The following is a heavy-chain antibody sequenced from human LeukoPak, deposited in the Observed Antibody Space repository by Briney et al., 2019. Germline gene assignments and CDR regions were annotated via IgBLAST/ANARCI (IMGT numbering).Heavy chain of an antibody. J-gene: IGHJ6*03. CDR2: INHSGST. V-gene: IGHV4-34*01. CDR1: GGSFSGYY. CDR3: ARYSFLYYMDV. D-gene: IGHD5-18*01. Sequence: PSETLSLTCAVYGGSFSGYYWSWIRKPPGKGLEWIGEINHSGSTNYNPSLKSRVTISVDTSKNQFSLKLSSVTAADTAVYYCARYSFLYYMDVWGKGTTVTISS.